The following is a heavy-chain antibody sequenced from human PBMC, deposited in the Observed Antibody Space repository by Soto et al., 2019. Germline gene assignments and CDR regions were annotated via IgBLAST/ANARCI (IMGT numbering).Heavy chain of an antibody. CDR2: ISGSGGST. CDR3: ANYPSFSSGYYRDY. Sequence: GGSLRLSCAASGCTFSSYAMSWVRQAPGKGLEWVSAISGSGGSTYYADSVKGRFTISRDNSKNTLYLQMNSLRAEDTAVYYCANYPSFSSGYYRDYWGQGTLVTVSS. V-gene: IGHV3-23*01. J-gene: IGHJ4*02. D-gene: IGHD3-22*01. CDR1: GCTFSSYA.